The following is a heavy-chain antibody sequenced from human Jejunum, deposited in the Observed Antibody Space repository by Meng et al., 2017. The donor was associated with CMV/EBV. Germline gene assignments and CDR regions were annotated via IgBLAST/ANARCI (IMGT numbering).Heavy chain of an antibody. Sequence: CSSSGFTFITYVINWVRQAPGKGLEWVANIKQDGTEKYYVDSVKGRFTISRDNAKNSLYLQLNNLRAEDTAVYYCAGGSGWITDSWGQGTLVTVSS. J-gene: IGHJ4*02. CDR2: IKQDGTEK. CDR1: GFTFITYV. V-gene: IGHV3-7*04. CDR3: AGGSGWITDS. D-gene: IGHD6-19*01.